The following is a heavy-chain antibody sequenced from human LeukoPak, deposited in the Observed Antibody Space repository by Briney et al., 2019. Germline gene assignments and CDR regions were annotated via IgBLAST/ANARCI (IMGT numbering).Heavy chain of an antibody. CDR3: ASLIAAAGRTGWTNRMGYYYMDV. D-gene: IGHD6-13*01. J-gene: IGHJ6*03. V-gene: IGHV1-2*02. CDR1: GYTFTGYY. Sequence: ASVKVSCKASGYTFTGYYMHWVRQAPGQGLEWMGWINPNSGGTNYAQKFQGRVTITADESTSTAYMELSSLRSEDTAVYYCASLIAAAGRTGWTNRMGYYYMDVWGKGTTVTISS. CDR2: INPNSGGT.